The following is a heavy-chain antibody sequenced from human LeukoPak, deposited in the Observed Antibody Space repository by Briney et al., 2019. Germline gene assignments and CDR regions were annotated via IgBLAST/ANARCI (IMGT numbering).Heavy chain of an antibody. V-gene: IGHV1-8*02. CDR1: GYTFTSYG. CDR3: AREVGYCSSKPGCSLDV. CDR2: MNPNSGNT. J-gene: IGHJ6*04. Sequence: ASVKVSCKASGYTFTSYGISWVRQAPGQGLEWMGWMNPNSGNTGYAQKFQGRVTMTRNTSISTAYMELSSLRSEDTAVYFCAREVGYCSSKPGCSLDVWGKGTTVTVSS. D-gene: IGHD2-2*01.